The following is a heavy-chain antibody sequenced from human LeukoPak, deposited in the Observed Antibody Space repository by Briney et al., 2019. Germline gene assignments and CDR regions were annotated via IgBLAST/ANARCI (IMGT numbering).Heavy chain of an antibody. D-gene: IGHD1-26*01. J-gene: IGHJ4*02. CDR3: AREQVGATFFFDY. V-gene: IGHV3-7*01. CDR2: IKQDGSEK. CDR1: GFTFSSYW. Sequence: GGSLRLSCAASGFTFSSYWRSWVRQAPGKGLEWVANIKQDGSEKYYVDSVKGRFTISRDNAKNSLYLQMNSLRAEDTAVYYCAREQVGATFFFDYWGQGTLVTVSS.